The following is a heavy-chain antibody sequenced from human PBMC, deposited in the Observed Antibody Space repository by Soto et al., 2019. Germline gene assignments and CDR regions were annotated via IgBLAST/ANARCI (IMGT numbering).Heavy chain of an antibody. CDR1: GGSVSSGSYY. Sequence: QVQLQESGPGLVKPSETLSLTCTVSGGSVSSGSYYWNWIRQPPGKGLEWIGYIYYSGSTNYNPSLKSRVTISVDTSKNQFSLKLSSVTAADTAVYFCARHLVLGATDRFDYWGQGPLVTVSS. D-gene: IGHD1-26*01. J-gene: IGHJ4*02. CDR3: ARHLVLGATDRFDY. CDR2: IYYSGST. V-gene: IGHV4-61*01.